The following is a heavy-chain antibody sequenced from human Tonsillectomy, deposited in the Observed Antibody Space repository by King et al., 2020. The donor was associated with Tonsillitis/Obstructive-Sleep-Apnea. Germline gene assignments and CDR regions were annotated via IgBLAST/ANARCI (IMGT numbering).Heavy chain of an antibody. V-gene: IGHV3-49*05. CDR1: GFTFGDYA. Sequence: VQLVESGGGLVKPGRSLRLSCTASGFTFGDYAMSWFRQAPGKGLEWVGFIRSKAYGGPAENAASVKGRCTISRDDSKSIAYLQMSSLKTEDTAVYYCTRGDCSSVSCYKEDAFDIWGQGTMVTVSS. CDR3: TRGDCSSVSCYKEDAFDI. CDR2: IRSKAYGGPA. J-gene: IGHJ3*02. D-gene: IGHD2-15*01.